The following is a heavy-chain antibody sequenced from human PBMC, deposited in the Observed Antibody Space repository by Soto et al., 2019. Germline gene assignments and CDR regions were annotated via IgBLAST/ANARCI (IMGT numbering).Heavy chain of an antibody. J-gene: IGHJ3*02. CDR1: GFTFSSYG. Sequence: GGSLRLSCAASGFTFSSYGMHWVRQAPGKGLEWVALIWFDGSDKYYTESVKGRFTISRDNSKSTLYLQMNSLRAEDTAVYYCAGLYCSASSCYSVGAFDIRGQGTMVT. D-gene: IGHD2-15*01. V-gene: IGHV3-33*01. CDR3: AGLYCSASSCYSVGAFDI. CDR2: IWFDGSDK.